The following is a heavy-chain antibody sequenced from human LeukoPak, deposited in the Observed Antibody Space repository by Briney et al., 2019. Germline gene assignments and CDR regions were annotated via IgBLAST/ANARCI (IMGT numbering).Heavy chain of an antibody. V-gene: IGHV3-9*01. J-gene: IGHJ4*02. CDR2: ISWNSGSI. CDR3: AKHSTTWHVDY. CDR1: GFTFDDYA. Sequence: GRSLRLSCAASGFTFDDYAMHWVRQAPGKGLEWVSGISWNSGSIGYADSVKGRFTISRDNSKNTLYLQMNSLRAEDTALYYCAKHSTTWHVDYWGQGTLVTVSS.